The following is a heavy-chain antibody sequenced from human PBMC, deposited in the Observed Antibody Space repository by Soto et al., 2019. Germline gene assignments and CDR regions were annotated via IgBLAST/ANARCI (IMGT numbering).Heavy chain of an antibody. CDR2: IYHSGTT. CDR1: GYSISSGYY. CDR3: AREYRCSNGVRSYSFDF. J-gene: IGHJ4*02. V-gene: IGHV4-38-2*02. Sequence: LSLTCAVAGYSISSGYYWGWIRQPPGNGLEWIGSIYHSGTTFHKPSLKSRVTISVDTSKNQFSLKMSSVTAADTAVYYCAREYRCSNGVRSYSFDFCGQGPLVTVSS. D-gene: IGHD2-8*01.